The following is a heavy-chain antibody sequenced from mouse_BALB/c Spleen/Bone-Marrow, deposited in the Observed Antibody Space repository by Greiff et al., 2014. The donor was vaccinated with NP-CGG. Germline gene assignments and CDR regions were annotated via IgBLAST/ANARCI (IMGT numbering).Heavy chain of an antibody. CDR3: ARGPQDDDMYY. V-gene: IGHV5-4*02. J-gene: IGHJ4*01. CDR2: ISDGGSYT. Sequence: VHVKQSGGGLVKPGGSLKLSCAASGFTFSDYYMYWVRQTPEKRLEWVATISDGGSYTYYPDSVKGRFTISRDNVKNNLYLQMSSLKSEDTAMYYCARGPQDDDMYYWGQGTSCPVSS. CDR1: GFTFSDYY.